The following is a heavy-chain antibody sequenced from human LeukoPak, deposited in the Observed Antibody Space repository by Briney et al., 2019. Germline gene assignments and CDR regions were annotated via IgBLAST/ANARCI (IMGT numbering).Heavy chain of an antibody. CDR2: ISSSSYI. V-gene: IGHV3-21*01. D-gene: IGHD2-15*01. Sequence: PGGSLRLSCAASGFTFSSYSMNWVRQAPGKGLEWVSSISSSSYIYYADSVKGRFTISRDNAKNSLYLQMNSLRAEDTAVYYCASLYCSGGSCYSVGVWGQGTLVTVSS. CDR1: GFTFSSYS. CDR3: ASLYCSGGSCYSVGV. J-gene: IGHJ4*02.